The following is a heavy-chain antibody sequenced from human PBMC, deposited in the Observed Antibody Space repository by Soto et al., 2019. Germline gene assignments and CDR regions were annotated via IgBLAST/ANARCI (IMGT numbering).Heavy chain of an antibody. D-gene: IGHD2-2*01. J-gene: IGHJ4*02. CDR3: AKASPDIVVVPAAMPPGDYFDY. CDR2: ISGSGGST. V-gene: IGHV3-23*01. CDR1: GFTFSSYA. Sequence: GGSLRLSCAASGFTFSSYAMSWVRQAPGKGLEWVSAISGSGGSTYYADSVKGRFTISRDNSKNTLYLQMNSLRAEDTAVYYCAKASPDIVVVPAAMPPGDYFDYWGQGTLVTVSS.